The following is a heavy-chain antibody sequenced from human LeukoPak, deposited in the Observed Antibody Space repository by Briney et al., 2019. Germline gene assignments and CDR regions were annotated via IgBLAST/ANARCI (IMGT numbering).Heavy chain of an antibody. J-gene: IGHJ4*02. CDR3: ARETYSGCLDY. Sequence: GGSLRLSCAASGFTFSSYWMSWVRQAPGKGLEWVDNIKQDGSEKYYVDSVKGRFTISRDNAKNSLYLQMNSLRAEDTAVYYCARETYSGCLDYWGQGTLVTVSS. V-gene: IGHV3-7*01. D-gene: IGHD5-12*01. CDR1: GFTFSSYW. CDR2: IKQDGSEK.